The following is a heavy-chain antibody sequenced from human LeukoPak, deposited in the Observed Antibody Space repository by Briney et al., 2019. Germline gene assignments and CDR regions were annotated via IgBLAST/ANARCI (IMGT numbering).Heavy chain of an antibody. J-gene: IGHJ6*04. CDR3: SRGNPYYHGMDV. CDR1: GYSVNHDY. CDR2: IYNSGT. Sequence: PSETLSLTCTVSGYSVNHDYWSWIRQPPGKGLQWIGYIYNSGTIYNPSLNNRVTISLDTSKNQFSLRVTSVTAADTAVYYCSRGNPYYHGMDVWGKGTTVTVSS. V-gene: IGHV4-59*02.